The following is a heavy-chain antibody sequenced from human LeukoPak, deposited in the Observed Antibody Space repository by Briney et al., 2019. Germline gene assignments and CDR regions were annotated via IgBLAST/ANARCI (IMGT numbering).Heavy chain of an antibody. J-gene: IGHJ4*02. Sequence: SETLSLTCTVSGGSIRSGGYYWNWIRQPPGKGLEWIGRISHSGNTYYNPSLKSRITMSVDTSKNQFSLKLSSVTAADTAVYFCARDLTYCGGDCYPYYFDYWGQGTLVTVSS. V-gene: IGHV4-30-2*01. CDR3: ARDLTYCGGDCYPYYFDY. CDR1: GGSIRSGGYY. D-gene: IGHD2-21*01. CDR2: ISHSGNT.